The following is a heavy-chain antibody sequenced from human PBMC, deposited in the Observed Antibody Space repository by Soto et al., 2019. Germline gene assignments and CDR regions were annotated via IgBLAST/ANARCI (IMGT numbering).Heavy chain of an antibody. CDR3: ARSASPYFDVLSALDP. J-gene: IGHJ5*01. D-gene: IGHD3-9*01. CDR2: SYYSGTT. CDR1: GGSIRRYY. V-gene: IGHV4-59*01. Sequence: AETRARSFTGSGGSIRRYYWSWIRQSPGKVLELIGYSYYSGTTRYNPSLKSRVTISVNMYSSQFSLRLTSVTAADTAVYYGARSASPYFDVLSALDPSAQRTSVPVSS.